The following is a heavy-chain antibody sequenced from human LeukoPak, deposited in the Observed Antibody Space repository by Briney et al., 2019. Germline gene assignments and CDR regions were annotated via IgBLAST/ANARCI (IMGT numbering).Heavy chain of an antibody. J-gene: IGHJ4*02. V-gene: IGHV3-7*01. CDR2: IKQDGSEK. D-gene: IGHD3-3*01. CDR1: GFTFSSYW. Sequence: GGSLRLSCAASGFTFSSYWMSWVRQAPGKGLEWVANIKQDGSEKYYVDSVKGRFTISRDNAKNSLYLQMNSLRAEDTAVYYCARVDDFWSGSGFDYWGQGTLVTVSS. CDR3: ARVDDFWSGSGFDY.